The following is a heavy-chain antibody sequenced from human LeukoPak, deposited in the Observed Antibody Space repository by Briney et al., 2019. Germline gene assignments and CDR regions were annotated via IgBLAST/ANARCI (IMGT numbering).Heavy chain of an antibody. CDR2: ISSSSSYI. Sequence: PGGSLRLSCAASGFTFSSYSMNWVRQAPGKGLEWVSSISSSSSYIYYADSVKGRFTISRDNAKNSLYLQMNSLRAEDTAVYYCARDTHSSSWLDAFDIWGQGTMVTVSS. D-gene: IGHD6-13*01. CDR3: ARDTHSSSWLDAFDI. V-gene: IGHV3-21*01. CDR1: GFTFSSYS. J-gene: IGHJ3*02.